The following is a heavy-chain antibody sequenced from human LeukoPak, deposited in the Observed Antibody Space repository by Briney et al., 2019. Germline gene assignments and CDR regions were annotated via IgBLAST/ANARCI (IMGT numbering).Heavy chain of an antibody. CDR3: AKAEGSGNQPFKY. Sequence: GGSLRLSCAASGFTFSSYAMSWVRQAPGKGLEWISHISAGGGTTHYSDSVKGRFTISRDNSKNTLYLQMNSLRAEDTAVYSCAKAEGSGNQPFKYWGQGTLVTVSS. J-gene: IGHJ4*02. CDR2: ISAGGGTT. CDR1: GFTFSSYA. V-gene: IGHV3-23*01. D-gene: IGHD3-10*01.